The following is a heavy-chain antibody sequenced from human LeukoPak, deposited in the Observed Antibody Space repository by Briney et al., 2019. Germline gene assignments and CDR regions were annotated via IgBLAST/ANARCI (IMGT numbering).Heavy chain of an antibody. D-gene: IGHD2-2*01. CDR1: GFTFSSYA. CDR3: AREVVVPASLYAFDI. V-gene: IGHV3-30*04. Sequence: PGGSLRLSCAASGFTFSSYAMHWVRQAPGKGLEWVAVISYDGSNKYYADSVKGRFTISRDNSKNTLYLQMNSLRAEDTAVYYCAREVVVPASLYAFDIWGQGIMVTVSS. J-gene: IGHJ3*02. CDR2: ISYDGSNK.